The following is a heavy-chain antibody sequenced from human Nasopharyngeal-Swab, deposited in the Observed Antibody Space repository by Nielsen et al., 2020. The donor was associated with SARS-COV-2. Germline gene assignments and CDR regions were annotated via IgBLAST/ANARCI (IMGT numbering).Heavy chain of an antibody. J-gene: IGHJ6*01. CDR1: GFTFVDYA. D-gene: IGHD3-10*01. Sequence: GRSLRLSCAASGFTFVDYAMHWVRQAPGKGLEWVSGISWNSGSIGYADSVKGRFTISRDNAKNSLYLQMNSLRAEDTALYYCAKVGSGSDYGIDVWGQGTTVTVYS. CDR2: ISWNSGSI. CDR3: AKVGSGSDYGIDV. V-gene: IGHV3-9*01.